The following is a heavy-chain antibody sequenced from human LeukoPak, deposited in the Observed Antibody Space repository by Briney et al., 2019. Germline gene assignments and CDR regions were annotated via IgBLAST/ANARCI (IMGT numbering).Heavy chain of an antibody. J-gene: IGHJ6*04. CDR3: ARVGGMRAYYYYGMDV. CDR1: GFTVSSNY. D-gene: IGHD3-16*01. V-gene: IGHV3-53*01. CDR2: IYSGGST. Sequence: TGGSLRLSCAVSGFTVSSNYMSWVRQAPGKGLEWVSVIYSGGSTYYADSVKGRFTISRDNSKNTLYLQMNSLRAEDTAVYYCARVGGMRAYYYYGMDVWGKGTTVTVSS.